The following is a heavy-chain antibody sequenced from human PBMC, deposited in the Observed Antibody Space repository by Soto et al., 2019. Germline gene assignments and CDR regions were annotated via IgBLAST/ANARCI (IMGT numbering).Heavy chain of an antibody. J-gene: IGHJ6*02. D-gene: IGHD3-3*01. CDR3: ARDPGSAIFGVVPVMDV. CDR1: GFTFSNYA. V-gene: IGHV3-21*01. Sequence: PGGSLRLSCAASGFTFSNYAMIWIRQVPGKGLEWVSSISSSSSYIYYADSVKGRFTISRDNAKNSLYLQMNSLRAEDTAVYYCARDPGSAIFGVVPVMDVGGQGTTVTVSS. CDR2: ISSSSSYI.